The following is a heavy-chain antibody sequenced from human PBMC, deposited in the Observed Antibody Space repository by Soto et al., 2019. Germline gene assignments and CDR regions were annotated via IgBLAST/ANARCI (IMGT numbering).Heavy chain of an antibody. Sequence: QPGGSLRLSFAASGFTFSGSAMHWVRQASGKGLEWVGRIRSKANSYATAYAASVKGRFTISRDDSKNTAYLQMNSLKTEDTAVYYCTRHSPTDYYYYYMDVWGKGTTVTVSS. CDR2: IRSKANSYAT. CDR3: TRHSPTDYYYYYMDV. J-gene: IGHJ6*03. CDR1: GFTFSGSA. V-gene: IGHV3-73*01.